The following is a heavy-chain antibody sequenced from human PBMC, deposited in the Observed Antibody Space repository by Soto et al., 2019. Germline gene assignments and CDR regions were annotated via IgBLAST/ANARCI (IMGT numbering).Heavy chain of an antibody. CDR3: ARDFRLVRGPGDY. CDR2: ISSSSSYI. D-gene: IGHD6-19*01. CDR1: GFTFSSYS. Sequence: PGGSLRLSCAASGFTFSSYSMNWVRQAPGKGLEWVSSISSSSSYIYYADSVKGRFTISRDNAKNSLYLQMNSLRAEDTAVYYCARDFRLVRGPGDYWGQGTLVTVSS. V-gene: IGHV3-21*01. J-gene: IGHJ4*02.